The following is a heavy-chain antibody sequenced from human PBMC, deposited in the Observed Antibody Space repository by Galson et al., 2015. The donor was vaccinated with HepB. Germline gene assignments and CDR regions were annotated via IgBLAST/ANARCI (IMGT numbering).Heavy chain of an antibody. J-gene: IGHJ6*03. CDR2: ISSSSSGM. CDR1: GFTFGTYS. V-gene: IGHV3-48*01. Sequence: SLRLSCAASGFTFGTYSMNWVRQAPGKGLEWVSYISSSSSGMYYADSVKGRFTISRDNAKNPLYLQMNSLRAEDTAVYYCARESNFYMDVWGKGTTVTVSS. CDR3: ARESNFYMDV.